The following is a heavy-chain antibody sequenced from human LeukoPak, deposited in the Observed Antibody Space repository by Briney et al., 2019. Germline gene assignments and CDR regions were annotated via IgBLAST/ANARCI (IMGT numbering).Heavy chain of an antibody. CDR1: GFTFSSYE. J-gene: IGHJ4*02. CDR2: IRSSVSTI. CDR3: AREEAEIIDC. V-gene: IGHV3-48*03. D-gene: IGHD5-24*01. Sequence: GGSLRLACAAAGFTFSSYEMNWVRQLPGKGLEWVSYIRSSVSTIYYANSVKGRFTVSRDNAKNSLYLQMSRLRGEDTAVYYCAREEAEIIDCWGEGTLVSVRS.